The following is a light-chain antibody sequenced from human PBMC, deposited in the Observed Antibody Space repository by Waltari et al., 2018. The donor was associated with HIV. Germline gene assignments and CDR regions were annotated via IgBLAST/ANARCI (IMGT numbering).Light chain of an antibody. V-gene: IGKV3-20*01. CDR2: GTS. CDR1: QSVSSN. J-gene: IGKJ2*01. CDR3: QQYGSSPPYI. Sequence: EIVMTQSPATLSVSPGERATLSCRASQSVSSNLAWYQQKPGQAPRLLIYGTSRRATGIPDRFSGSGSGTDFTLTISRLEPEDFAVYYCQQYGSSPPYIFGQGTKLEIK.